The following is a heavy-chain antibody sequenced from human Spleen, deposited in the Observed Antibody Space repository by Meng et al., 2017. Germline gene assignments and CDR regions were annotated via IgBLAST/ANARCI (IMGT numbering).Heavy chain of an antibody. CDR3: ASEQSPGHFDY. CDR1: GYTLTSYF. Sequence: QVQLVQAGAEVMKPGAAFKLSCRASGYTLTSYFFHWVRQAPGQGLEWLATINCNNGGTNYAQRFQGRVTLTRDTPTSTVYMELSSLGYEATAVYNCASEQSPGHFDYLGQGILVTVSS. V-gene: IGHV1-46*01. CDR2: INCNNGGT. J-gene: IGHJ4*02. D-gene: IGHD4-11*01.